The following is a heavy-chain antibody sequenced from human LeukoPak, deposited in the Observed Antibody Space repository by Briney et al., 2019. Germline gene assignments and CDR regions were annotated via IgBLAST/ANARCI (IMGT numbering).Heavy chain of an antibody. CDR3: ASTVTTAFDY. Sequence: SETLSLTCTVSGGSINSYYWSWIRQPPGKGLEWIGYIYYSGSTNYNPSLKSRVTISVDTSKNQFSLKLSSVTAADTAVYYCASTVTTAFDYWGQGTLVTVSS. D-gene: IGHD4-17*01. CDR1: GGSINSYY. J-gene: IGHJ4*02. V-gene: IGHV4-59*08. CDR2: IYYSGST.